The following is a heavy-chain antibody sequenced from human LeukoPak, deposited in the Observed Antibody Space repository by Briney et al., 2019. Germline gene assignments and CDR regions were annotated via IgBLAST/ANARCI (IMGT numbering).Heavy chain of an antibody. D-gene: IGHD2-15*01. Sequence: QPGGSLRLSCVASGFTFSTYWMTWVRLAPGKGLEWVAKIKQDGSEKYYVDSVEGRFTISRDNAKNSLYLQVNSLRAEDTAVYYCARDVGAFDIWGQGTMVTVSS. J-gene: IGHJ3*02. CDR1: GFTFSTYW. V-gene: IGHV3-7*03. CDR3: ARDVGAFDI. CDR2: IKQDGSEK.